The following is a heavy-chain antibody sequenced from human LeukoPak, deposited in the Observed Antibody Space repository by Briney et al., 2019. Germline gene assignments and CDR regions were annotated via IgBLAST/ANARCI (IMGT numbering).Heavy chain of an antibody. D-gene: IGHD3-9*01. CDR1: GGSFSGYY. CDR2: IFYSGST. Sequence: MTSETLSLTCAVYGGSFSGYYWSWIRQPPGKGLEWIGYIFYSGSTNCNPSLKSRLTMSVDTSKNQFSLKLSSVTAADTAVYYCARSLRYFADWGQGTLVTVSS. V-gene: IGHV4-59*01. CDR3: ARSLRYFAD. J-gene: IGHJ4*02.